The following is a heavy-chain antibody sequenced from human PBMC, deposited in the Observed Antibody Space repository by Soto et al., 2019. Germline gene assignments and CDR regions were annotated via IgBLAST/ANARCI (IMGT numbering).Heavy chain of an antibody. CDR2: IKSKTDGGTT. Sequence: PGGSLRLSCAASGFTFSNAWMSWVRQAPGKGLEWVGRIKSKTDGGTTNYAAPVKGRFTISRDDSKNTLYLQMNSLKTEDTAVYYCTTDEYSGYDLSGRTDYYYYMAVWGKGSTVTVSS. CDR1: GFTFSNAW. D-gene: IGHD5-12*01. J-gene: IGHJ6*03. V-gene: IGHV3-15*01. CDR3: TTDEYSGYDLSGRTDYYYYMAV.